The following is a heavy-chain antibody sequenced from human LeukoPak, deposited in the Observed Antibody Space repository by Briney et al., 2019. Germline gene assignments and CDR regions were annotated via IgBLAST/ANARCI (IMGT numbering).Heavy chain of an antibody. CDR2: INQDGSEE. Sequence: GGSLRLSCAASGFTLSSYWMSWVRQAPGKGLEWVANINQDGSEEYYVDSVKGRFTISRDNAKNSLYLQMNSLRVEDTAVYYCTRDMPFGGYWGQGTLVTVSS. CDR1: GFTLSSYW. CDR3: TRDMPFGGY. J-gene: IGHJ4*02. D-gene: IGHD3-16*01. V-gene: IGHV3-7*03.